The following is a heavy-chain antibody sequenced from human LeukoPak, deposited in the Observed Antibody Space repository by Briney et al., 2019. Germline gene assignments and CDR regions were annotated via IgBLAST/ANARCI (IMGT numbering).Heavy chain of an antibody. V-gene: IGHV3-49*04. J-gene: IGHJ6*02. CDR3: ARGPIQLWIHNAMDV. D-gene: IGHD5-18*01. Sequence: GGSLRLSCAGSGFTFGDHVMSWVRQAPGKGLEWVGFIRSKAYRGTTEYAASVKGRFTISRDDSARIAYLQMNGLTTEDTAVYYCARGPIQLWIHNAMDVWGQGTTVTVSS. CDR2: IRSKAYRGTT. CDR1: GFTFGDHV.